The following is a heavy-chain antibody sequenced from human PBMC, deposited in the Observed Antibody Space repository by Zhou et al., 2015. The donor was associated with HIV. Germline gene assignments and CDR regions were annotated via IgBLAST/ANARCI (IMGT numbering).Heavy chain of an antibody. Sequence: VQLVDSGGGVVQPGRSLRLSCAASGFTFSTYSMHWVRQAPGKGLEWIGHIGGQAVGGATHYAGPVKGRFTISTDDSRDTVFLQMNSLKIEDTAVYYCTKGHYSSWGQGTLVTVSS. D-gene: IGHD3-10*01. V-gene: IGHV3-15*04. CDR2: IGGQAVGGAT. CDR1: GFTFSTYS. CDR3: TKGHYSS. J-gene: IGHJ4*02.